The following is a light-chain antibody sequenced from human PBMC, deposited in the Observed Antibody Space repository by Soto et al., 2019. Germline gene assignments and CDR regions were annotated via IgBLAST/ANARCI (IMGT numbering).Light chain of an antibody. J-gene: IGKJ4*01. V-gene: IGKV3D-20*02. CDR1: QSVSSSY. CDR2: DAS. Sequence: EIVLTQSPGTLSLSPGERATLSCRASQSVSSSYLAWYQQKPGQAPRLLIYDASNRATGIPARFSGSGSGTDFTLTISSLEPEDFAVYSCQQYRDWPLTFGGGTKVDI. CDR3: QQYRDWPLT.